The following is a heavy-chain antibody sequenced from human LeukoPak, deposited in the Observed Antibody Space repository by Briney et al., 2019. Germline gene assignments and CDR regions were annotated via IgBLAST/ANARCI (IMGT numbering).Heavy chain of an antibody. CDR1: GGPINSPSYY. CDR2: ICYSGTT. Sequence: SETLSLTCTVSGGPINSPSYYWGWIRQSPGKGLEWIGSICYSGTTQDNPSLMSRVTISVDTSKNQFSLKLTSVTAADTSVYYCVRQYYDILTGYSDLFDIWGPGTKVIVSS. J-gene: IGHJ3*02. CDR3: VRQYYDILTGYSDLFDI. D-gene: IGHD3-9*01. V-gene: IGHV4-39*01.